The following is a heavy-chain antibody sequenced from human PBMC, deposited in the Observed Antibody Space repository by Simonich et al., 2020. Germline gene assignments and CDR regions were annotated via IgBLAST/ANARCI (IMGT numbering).Heavy chain of an antibody. J-gene: IGHJ4*02. CDR2: NYPGDSDT. CDR1: GSTFTHYW. CDR3: VRPDSGYDYFDY. Sequence: EVQLVQSGAEVKKPGESLKISCRGLGSTFTHYWLGWVRQSPGKGLGWRGNNYPGDSDTRYSPSFQGQVTISADKSISTAYLQWSSLKASDTAMYYCVRPDSGYDYFDYWGQGTLVTVSS. V-gene: IGHV5-51*03. D-gene: IGHD5-12*01.